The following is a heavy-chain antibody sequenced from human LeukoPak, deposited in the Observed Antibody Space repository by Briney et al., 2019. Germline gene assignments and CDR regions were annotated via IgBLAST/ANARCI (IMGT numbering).Heavy chain of an antibody. V-gene: IGHV3-30-3*01. CDR2: ISYGGSNK. D-gene: IGHD2-21*01. J-gene: IGHJ4*02. CDR3: AKDMVITKYYFDY. CDR1: GFTFSSYA. Sequence: AGRSLRLSCAASGFTFSSYAMHWVRQAPGKGLEWVAVISYGGSNKYYADSVKGRFTISRDNSKNTLYLQMNSLRAEDTAVYYCAKDMVITKYYFDYWGQGTLVTVSS.